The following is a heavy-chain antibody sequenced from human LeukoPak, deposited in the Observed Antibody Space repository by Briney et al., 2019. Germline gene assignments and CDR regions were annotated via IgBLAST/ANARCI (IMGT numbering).Heavy chain of an antibody. CDR3: ARHAMGIAVADTDY. CDR1: GYTFTSYG. D-gene: IGHD6-19*01. Sequence: ASVKVSCKASGYTFTSYGISWVRQAPGQGLEWMGWISAYNGNTNYAQKLQGRVTMTTDTSTSTVYMELRSLRSDDTAVYYCARHAMGIAVADTDYWGQGTLVTVSS. CDR2: ISAYNGNT. J-gene: IGHJ4*02. V-gene: IGHV1-18*01.